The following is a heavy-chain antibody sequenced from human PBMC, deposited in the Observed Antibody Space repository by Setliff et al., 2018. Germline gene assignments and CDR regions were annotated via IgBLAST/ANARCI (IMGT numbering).Heavy chain of an antibody. Sequence: GGSLRLSCAASGFTFSGYGMHWVRQAPGKGLEWVALIRFNGADKYYADSVKGRFTISRDNSHNTLHLQMDSLRPEDTAIYYCAKHVPGYCSSTSCYGRDFDYWGQGTLVTVSS. CDR2: IRFNGADK. V-gene: IGHV3-30*02. D-gene: IGHD2-2*01. CDR3: AKHVPGYCSSTSCYGRDFDY. CDR1: GFTFSGYG. J-gene: IGHJ4*02.